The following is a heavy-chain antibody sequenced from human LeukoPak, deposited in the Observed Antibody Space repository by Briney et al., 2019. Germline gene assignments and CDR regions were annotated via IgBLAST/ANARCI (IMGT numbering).Heavy chain of an antibody. CDR2: ISGSGGST. CDR1: GFTFSSYA. V-gene: IGHV3-23*01. Sequence: GGSLRLSCAASGFTFSSYAMSWVRQAPGKGLEWVSAISGSGGSTYYADSVKGRFTISRDNSKNTLYLQMNSLRPEDTAVYYCAKGPNYDILTGWRKTYNGFDIWGQGTMVTVSS. D-gene: IGHD3-9*01. J-gene: IGHJ3*02. CDR3: AKGPNYDILTGWRKTYNGFDI.